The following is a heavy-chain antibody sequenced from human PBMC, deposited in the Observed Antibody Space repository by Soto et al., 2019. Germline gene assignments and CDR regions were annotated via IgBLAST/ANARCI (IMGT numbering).Heavy chain of an antibody. V-gene: IGHV1-69*01. CDR3: ARDMSGGWYVEFGY. J-gene: IGHJ4*02. CDR1: GGTFSSYA. Sequence: QVQLVQSGAEVKKPGSSVKVSCKASGGTFSSYAISWVRHAPGQGLEWMGGIIPIFGTANYAQKFQGRVTITADESTSTAYMELSSLRSEDTAVYYCARDMSGGWYVEFGYWGQGTLVTVSS. D-gene: IGHD6-19*01. CDR2: IIPIFGTA.